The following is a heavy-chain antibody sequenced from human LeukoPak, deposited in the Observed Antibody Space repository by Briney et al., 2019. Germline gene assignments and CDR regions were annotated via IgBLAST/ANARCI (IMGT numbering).Heavy chain of an antibody. J-gene: IGHJ1*01. V-gene: IGHV3-21*01. CDR3: ARESTEERPGY. Sequence: GGPLRLSCAASGFTFSSYSMNWVRQAPGKGLEWVSSISSSSYIYYADSVKSRFTISRDNAKNSLYLQMNSLRAEDTAVYYCARESTEERPGYWGQGTLVTVSS. CDR2: ISSSSYI. D-gene: IGHD1-1*01. CDR1: GFTFSSYS.